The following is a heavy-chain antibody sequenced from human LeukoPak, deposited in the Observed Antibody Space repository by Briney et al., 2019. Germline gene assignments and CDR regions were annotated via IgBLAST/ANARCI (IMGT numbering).Heavy chain of an antibody. D-gene: IGHD4-23*01. CDR1: GFTFSSYS. CDR3: ARALHPRWRAPDI. V-gene: IGHV3-21*01. CDR2: ISSSSSYI. Sequence: GGSLRLSCAASGFTFSSYSMNWVRQAPGKGLEWVSSISSSSSYIYYADSVKGRFTISRDNAKNSLYLQMNSLRAEDTAVYYCARALHPRWRAPDIWGQGTMVTVSS. J-gene: IGHJ3*02.